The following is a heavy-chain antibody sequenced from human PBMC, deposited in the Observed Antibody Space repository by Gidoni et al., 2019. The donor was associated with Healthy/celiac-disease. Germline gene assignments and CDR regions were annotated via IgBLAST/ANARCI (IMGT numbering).Heavy chain of an antibody. CDR1: GGSFSGYY. V-gene: IGHV4-34*01. D-gene: IGHD2-21*02. J-gene: IGHJ4*02. CDR2: INHSGST. Sequence: QVQLQQWGAGLLKPSETLSLTCAVYGGSFSGYYWSWIRHPPGKGLEWIGEINHSGSTNYNPSLKSRVTISVDTSKNQFSLKLSSVTAADTAVYYCARGWVVTRLFDYWGQGTLVTVSS. CDR3: ARGWVVTRLFDY.